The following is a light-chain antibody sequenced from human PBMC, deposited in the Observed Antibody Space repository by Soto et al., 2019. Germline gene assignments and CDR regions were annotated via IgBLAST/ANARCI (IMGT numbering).Light chain of an antibody. CDR1: QSLLYSDGNNC. CDR2: KVS. J-gene: IGKJ1*01. Sequence: DVVMTQSPLSLLVTPGQPASISCRSSQSLLYSDGNNCLSWPQQSPGQSPRRLIYKVSCRDSGVPDRLSGNESGTDYTLKISGVEAEDVGLYYWMQGTRWPHTVDRGAKVDIK. V-gene: IGKV2-30*01. CDR3: MQGTRWPHT.